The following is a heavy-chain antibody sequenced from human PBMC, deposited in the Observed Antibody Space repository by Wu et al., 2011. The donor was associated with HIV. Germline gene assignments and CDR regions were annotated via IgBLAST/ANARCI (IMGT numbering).Heavy chain of an antibody. CDR3: AREGGADYSDSGEHYTDAFDL. CDR2: IIPVFETA. Sequence: QVQLVQSGAEVKKPGSSVKVSCRPSGGTFSSFHISWVRQAPGQGLEWMGGIIPVFETAHYAQKFQDRVTITTDKSTNTVYMDLSSLRPDDSAVYYCAREGGADYSDSGEHYTDAFDLWGPGTVVTVSS. D-gene: IGHD3-22*01. CDR1: GGTFSSFH. J-gene: IGHJ3*01. V-gene: IGHV1-69*05.